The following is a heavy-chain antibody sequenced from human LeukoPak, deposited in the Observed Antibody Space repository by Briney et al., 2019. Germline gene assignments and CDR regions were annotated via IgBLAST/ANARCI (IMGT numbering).Heavy chain of an antibody. Sequence: GGSLRLSCGASGFTFKSYWMSWVRQVPGKGLEWVAEIKQDGSEKYYEDSMKGRFTISRDNAKSSLYLDMNNLTLEDTAVYYFARNPTLIPLFGGVSRNFFDYWGQGVLVSVSS. CDR3: ARNPTLIPLFGGVSRNFFDY. D-gene: IGHD3-16*01. CDR1: GFTFKSYW. CDR2: IKQDGSEK. V-gene: IGHV3-7*02. J-gene: IGHJ4*02.